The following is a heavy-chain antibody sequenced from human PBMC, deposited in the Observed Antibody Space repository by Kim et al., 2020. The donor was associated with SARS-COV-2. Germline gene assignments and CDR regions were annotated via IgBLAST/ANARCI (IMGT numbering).Heavy chain of an antibody. CDR1: GFTFSSYA. CDR3: ARGWPWGYSSSNPRFDY. CDR2: ISYDGSNK. Sequence: GGSLRLSCAASGFTFSSYAMHWVRQAPGKGLEWVAVISYDGSNKYYADSVKGRFTISRDNSKNTLYLQMNSLRAEDTAVYYCARGWPWGYSSSNPRFDY. V-gene: IGHV3-30*04. D-gene: IGHD6-13*01. J-gene: IGHJ4*01.